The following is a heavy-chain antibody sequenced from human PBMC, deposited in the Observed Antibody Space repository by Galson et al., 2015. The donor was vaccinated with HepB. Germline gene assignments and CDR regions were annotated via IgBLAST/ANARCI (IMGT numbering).Heavy chain of an antibody. CDR2: ISSSSSYI. Sequence: SLRLSCAASGFTFSSYSINWVRQAPGKGLEWVSSISSSSSYIYYADSVKGRFTISRDNAKNSLYLQMNSLRAEDTAVYYCARDDSNWGSYYFDYWGQGTLVTVSS. J-gene: IGHJ4*02. CDR3: ARDDSNWGSYYFDY. D-gene: IGHD7-27*01. V-gene: IGHV3-21*01. CDR1: GFTFSSYS.